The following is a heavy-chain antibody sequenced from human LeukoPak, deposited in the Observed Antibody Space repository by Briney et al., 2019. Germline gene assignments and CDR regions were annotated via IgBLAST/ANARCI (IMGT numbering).Heavy chain of an antibody. J-gene: IGHJ4*02. V-gene: IGHV3-53*01. CDR2: IYSDNT. CDR1: GFTVSSNS. D-gene: IGHD4/OR15-4a*01. Sequence: GGSLRLSCAASGFTVSSNSMSWVRQAQGKGLEWVSFIYSDNTHYSDSVKGRFTISRDNSKNTLYLQMNSLRAEDTAVYYCARRAGAYSHPYDYWGQGTLVTVSS. CDR3: ARRAGAYSHPYDY.